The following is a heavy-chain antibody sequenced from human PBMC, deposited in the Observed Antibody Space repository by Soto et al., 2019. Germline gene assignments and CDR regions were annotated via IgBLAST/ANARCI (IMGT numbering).Heavy chain of an antibody. J-gene: IGHJ5*02. CDR3: GKYSDYGDHRDWFDP. CDR1: GFSFSSYG. Sequence: LRLSCTASGFSFSSYGVHWVRQAPGKGLEWVAVISYHGVNKYYADSVNGRFTISRDNSKNMVFLQMNSLRVEDTAVYYCGKYSDYGDHRDWFDPWGQGTLVTVSS. CDR2: ISYHGVNK. V-gene: IGHV3-30*18. D-gene: IGHD4-17*01.